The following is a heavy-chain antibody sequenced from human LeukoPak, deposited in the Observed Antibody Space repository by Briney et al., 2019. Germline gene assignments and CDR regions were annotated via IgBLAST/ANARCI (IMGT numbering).Heavy chain of an antibody. J-gene: IGHJ4*02. Sequence: SETLSLTCAVYGGSFSGYYWSWIRQPPGKGLEWIGEINHSGSTNYNPSLKSRVTISVDTSKNQFSLKLSSVTAADTAVYYCASFYYYDSSVFDYWGQGTLVTVSS. D-gene: IGHD3-22*01. CDR3: ASFYYYDSSVFDY. CDR2: INHSGST. V-gene: IGHV4-34*01. CDR1: GGSFSGYY.